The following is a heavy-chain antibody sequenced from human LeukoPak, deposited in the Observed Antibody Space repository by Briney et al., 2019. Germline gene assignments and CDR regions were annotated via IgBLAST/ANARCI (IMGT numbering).Heavy chain of an antibody. CDR1: GFTFSSYA. V-gene: IGHV3-23*01. CDR2: ISGSGGST. CDR3: AKDESPSMIVVVNYGMDV. D-gene: IGHD3-22*01. Sequence: RGSLRLSCAASGFTFSSYAMSWVRQAPGKGLEWVSAISGSGGSTYYADSVKGRFTISRDNSKNTLYLQMNSLRAEDTAVYYCAKDESPSMIVVVNYGMDVWGQGTTVTVSS. J-gene: IGHJ6*02.